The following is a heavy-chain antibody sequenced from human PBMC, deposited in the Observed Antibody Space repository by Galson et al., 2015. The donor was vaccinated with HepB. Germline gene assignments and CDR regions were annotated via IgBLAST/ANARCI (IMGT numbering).Heavy chain of an antibody. Sequence: SLRLSCAASGFTFSNYDMHWVRQGTGKGLEWVSGINTAGDRYYSGSAKGRFTISRENGDKSLYLQMNSLGAGGTAVYYCARLSLRDDAFDVWGHGTMVTVSS. J-gene: IGHJ3*01. CDR3: ARLSLRDDAFDV. D-gene: IGHD3-16*01. V-gene: IGHV3-13*01. CDR2: INTAGDR. CDR1: GFTFSNYD.